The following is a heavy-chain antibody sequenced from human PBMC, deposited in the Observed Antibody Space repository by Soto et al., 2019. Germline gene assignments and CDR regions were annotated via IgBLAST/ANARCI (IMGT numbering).Heavy chain of an antibody. CDR1: GGSISSGGYY. D-gene: IGHD4-17*01. Sequence: QVQLQESGPGLVKPSQTLSLTCTVSGGSISSGGYYWSWIRQHPGKGLEWIGYIYYSGSTYYNPSLKSRVTISVDTSKNQFPLKLSSVTAADTAVYYCARQLYGDYFPNWFDPWGQGTLVTVSS. J-gene: IGHJ5*02. CDR3: ARQLYGDYFPNWFDP. V-gene: IGHV4-31*03. CDR2: IYYSGST.